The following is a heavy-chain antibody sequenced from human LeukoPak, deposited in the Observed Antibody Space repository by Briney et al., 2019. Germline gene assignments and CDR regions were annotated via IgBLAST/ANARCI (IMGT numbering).Heavy chain of an antibody. D-gene: IGHD3-22*01. Sequence: GGSLRLSCAASGFTFSSYSMNWVRQAPGKGLEWVSSISSSSSCIYYADSVKGRFTISRDNAKNSLYLQMNSLRAEDTAVYYCARTYYYDRNDAFDIWGQGTMVTVSS. CDR1: GFTFSSYS. CDR3: ARTYYYDRNDAFDI. CDR2: ISSSSSCI. J-gene: IGHJ3*02. V-gene: IGHV3-21*01.